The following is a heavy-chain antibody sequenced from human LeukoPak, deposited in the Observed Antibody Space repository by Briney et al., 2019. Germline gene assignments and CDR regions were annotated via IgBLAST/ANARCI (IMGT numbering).Heavy chain of an antibody. CDR2: INHDGSST. D-gene: IGHD1-1*01. V-gene: IGHV3-74*01. CDR3: VKRWTGTTIGQQDY. CDR1: GFTFATFW. J-gene: IGHJ4*02. Sequence: GGSLRLSCATSGFTFATFWMHWVRQAPGKGLVWVSRINHDGSSTNYADSVKGRFTISRDNSKNTLYLQMNSLRAEDMAVYYCVKRWTGTTIGQQDYWGQGTLVTVSS.